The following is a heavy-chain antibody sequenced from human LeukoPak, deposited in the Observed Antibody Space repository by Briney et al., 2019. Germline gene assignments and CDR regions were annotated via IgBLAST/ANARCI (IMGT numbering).Heavy chain of an antibody. CDR3: ARQPDSSGYYYYDAFFDY. V-gene: IGHV5-51*01. J-gene: IGHJ4*02. D-gene: IGHD3-22*01. CDR2: IYPGDSDT. CDR1: GYSFTSYW. Sequence: GESLKISCKGSGYSFTSYWIGWVRQMPGKGLEWMGIIYPGDSDTRYSPSFQGQVTISADKSISTAYLQWSSLKASDTAMYYCARQPDSSGYYYYDAFFDYWGQGTLATVSS.